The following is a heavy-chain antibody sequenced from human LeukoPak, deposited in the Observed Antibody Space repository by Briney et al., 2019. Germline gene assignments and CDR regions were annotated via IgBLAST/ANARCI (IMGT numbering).Heavy chain of an antibody. CDR3: ARDQHPRASVFFDP. CDR1: GSFLHKHY. CDR2: IYYNGDT. D-gene: IGHD2-21*01. Sequence: SETLSLTCSVSGSFLHKHYWRWVRQAGGKGLEWVGYIYYNGDTKYNPSLESRVTISVDTSKNQFSLRLNSVTAADTAVYFCARDQHPRASVFFDPWGQGTLVTVSS. V-gene: IGHV4-59*11. J-gene: IGHJ5*02.